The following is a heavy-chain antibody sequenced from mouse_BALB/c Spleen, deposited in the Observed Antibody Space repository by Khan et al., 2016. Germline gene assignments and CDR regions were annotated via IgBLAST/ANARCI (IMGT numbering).Heavy chain of an antibody. CDR2: IDPYNGST. CDR3: ASDLLWYAMDY. V-gene: IGHV1S135*01. J-gene: IGHJ4*01. D-gene: IGHD2-1*01. CDR1: GYTFTSYN. Sequence: VQLKQSGPELVKPGASVKVSCKASGYTFTSYNMYWVKQSHGKNLEWIGYIDPYNGSTSYNQKFKGKATLTVDKSSSTAYMHLNSLTSEDSAVSYCASDLLWYAMDYWGQGTSVTVSS.